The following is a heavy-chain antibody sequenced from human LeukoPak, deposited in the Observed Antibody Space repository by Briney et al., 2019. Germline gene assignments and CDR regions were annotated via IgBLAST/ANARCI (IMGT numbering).Heavy chain of an antibody. CDR2: IKKDGSVQ. J-gene: IGHJ4*02. CDR3: ARDLGASGSFDY. V-gene: IGHV3-7*04. CDR1: RFIFSTFW. D-gene: IGHD1-26*01. Sequence: GGSLRLSCAASRFIFSTFWMHWVRQAPGKGLEWVASIKKDGSVQYYVDSVKGRFTISRDNAKDSIYLQMNSLRVEDTAVYYCARDLGASGSFDYWGQGTLVTVSS.